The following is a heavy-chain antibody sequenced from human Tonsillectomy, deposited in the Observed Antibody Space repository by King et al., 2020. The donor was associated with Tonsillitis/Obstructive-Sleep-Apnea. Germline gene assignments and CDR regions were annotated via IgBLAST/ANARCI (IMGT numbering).Heavy chain of an antibody. J-gene: IGHJ4*02. CDR1: GYTFTSYY. CDR3: ARDRNPINYYDSSKAFDY. Sequence: VQLVESGAEVKKPGASVKVSCKASGYTFTSYYMHWVRQAPGQGLEWMGIINPSGGSTSYAQKFQGRVTMTRDTSTSTVYMELSSLRSEDTAVYYCARDRNPINYYDSSKAFDYWGQGTLVTVSS. CDR2: INPSGGST. V-gene: IGHV1-46*01. D-gene: IGHD3-22*01.